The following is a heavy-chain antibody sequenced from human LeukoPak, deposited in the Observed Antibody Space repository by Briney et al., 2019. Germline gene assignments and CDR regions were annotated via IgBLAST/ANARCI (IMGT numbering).Heavy chain of an antibody. CDR1: GYTFTGYY. D-gene: IGHD2-2*01. Sequence: ASVKVSCKASGYTFTGYYMHWVRQAPGQGLEWMGWINPNSGGTNYVQKFQGRVTMTRDTSISTAYMELSRLRSDDTAVYYCARGDIVVVPAATSYYFDYWGQGTLVTVSS. CDR3: ARGDIVVVPAATSYYFDY. CDR2: INPNSGGT. J-gene: IGHJ4*02. V-gene: IGHV1-2*02.